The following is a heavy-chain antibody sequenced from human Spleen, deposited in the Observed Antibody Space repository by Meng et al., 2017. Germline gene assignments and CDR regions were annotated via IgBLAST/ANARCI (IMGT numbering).Heavy chain of an antibody. CDR1: GYTFTRYA. CDR2: INTNPGNP. V-gene: IGHV7-4-1*02. Sequence: QVHLVQSGFELKKPGASVKVSCKASGYTFTRYAMNWVRQAPGQGLEWMGWINTNPGNPTYAQAFTGRFVFSLDTSVSTSYLQISSLKAEDTAVYYCATDSGGGRSSYWGQGTLVTVSS. CDR3: ATDSGGGRSSY. D-gene: IGHD3-16*01. J-gene: IGHJ4*02.